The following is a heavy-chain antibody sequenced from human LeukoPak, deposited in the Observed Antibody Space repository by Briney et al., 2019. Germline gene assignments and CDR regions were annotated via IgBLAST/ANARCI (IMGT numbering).Heavy chain of an antibody. CDR2: INHSGST. Sequence: SEALSLTCAVYGGSFSGYYWSWIRQPPGKGLEWIGEINHSGSTNYNPSLKSRVTTTIDTSKNQFSLKMSSVTAADTAVYYCVREVKGYGSSWYQNWFDPWGQGTLVTVSS. J-gene: IGHJ5*02. D-gene: IGHD6-13*01. CDR1: GGSFSGYY. CDR3: VREVKGYGSSWYQNWFDP. V-gene: IGHV4-34*01.